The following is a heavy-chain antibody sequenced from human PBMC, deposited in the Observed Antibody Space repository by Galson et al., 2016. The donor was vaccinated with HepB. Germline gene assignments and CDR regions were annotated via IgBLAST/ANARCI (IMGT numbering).Heavy chain of an antibody. Sequence: ETLSLTCTVSGASISSYYWSWFRQPPGRELEWIGFIYYSGNTRYNPSLKSRVSISLDTSKSQSSLKLRSVTAADAAVYYCAGDGPGSGSNYDYCGAGVWGQGATVTVSS. J-gene: IGHJ6*02. CDR2: IYYSGNT. CDR3: AGDGPGSGSNYDYCGAGV. CDR1: GASISSYY. D-gene: IGHD3-10*01. V-gene: IGHV4-59*01.